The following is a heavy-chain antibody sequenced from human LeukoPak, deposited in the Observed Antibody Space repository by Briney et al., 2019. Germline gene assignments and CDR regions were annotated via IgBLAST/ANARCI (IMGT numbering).Heavy chain of an antibody. J-gene: IGHJ4*02. Sequence: PSETLSLTCTVSGGSISSSSYYWGWIRQPPGKGLEWIGSIYYSGSTYYNPSLKSRVTISVDTSKNQFSLKLSSVTAADTAVYYCARGTRPVNLDYWGQGTLVTVSS. CDR3: ARGTRPVNLDY. D-gene: IGHD1-1*01. CDR2: IYYSGST. V-gene: IGHV4-39*01. CDR1: GGSISSSSYY.